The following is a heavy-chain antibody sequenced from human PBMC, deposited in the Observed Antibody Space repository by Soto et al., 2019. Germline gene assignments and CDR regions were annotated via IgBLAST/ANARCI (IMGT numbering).Heavy chain of an antibody. Sequence: SETLSLTWTVSGGSISSYYGSWIRQPPGKGLEWIGYIYYSGSTNYNPSLKSRVTISVDTSKNQFSLKLSSVTAADTAVYYCAREMTYCSSTSCRFFDYWGQGTLVTVSS. V-gene: IGHV4-59*01. CDR3: AREMTYCSSTSCRFFDY. D-gene: IGHD2-2*01. CDR1: GGSISSYY. CDR2: IYYSGST. J-gene: IGHJ4*02.